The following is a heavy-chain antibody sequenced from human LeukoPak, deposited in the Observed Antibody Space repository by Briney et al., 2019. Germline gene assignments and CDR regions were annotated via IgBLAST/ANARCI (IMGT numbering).Heavy chain of an antibody. D-gene: IGHD2-2*01. J-gene: IGHJ3*02. CDR3: ARVGEYCTSTTCYSRRVFDI. CDR1: GGSISSSSYY. Sequence: PSETLSLTCTVSGGSISSSSYYWGWIRQPPGKGLEWIGSIYYSGSTYYNPSLKSRVTISVDTSKNQFSLKLSSVTAADTAVYYCARVGEYCTSTTCYSRRVFDIWGQGTLVPVSS. CDR2: IYYSGST. V-gene: IGHV4-39*07.